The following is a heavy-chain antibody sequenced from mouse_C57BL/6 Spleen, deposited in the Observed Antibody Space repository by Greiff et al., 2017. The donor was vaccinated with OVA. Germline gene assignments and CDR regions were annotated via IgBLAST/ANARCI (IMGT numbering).Heavy chain of an antibody. CDR1: GYTFTSYW. CDR3: ARTDYNNFYDMDY. D-gene: IGHD2-5*01. Sequence: VQLQQPGAELAKPGASVKLSCKASGYTFTSYWLPWVKQRPGQGLDWIGYINPRSGYTKSNQKFKDKATLTADKSSSTAYMQVGSQTYKDASVDYCARTDYNNFYDMDYWGQGTTVTVSS. CDR2: INPRSGYT. V-gene: IGHV1-7*01. J-gene: IGHJ4*01.